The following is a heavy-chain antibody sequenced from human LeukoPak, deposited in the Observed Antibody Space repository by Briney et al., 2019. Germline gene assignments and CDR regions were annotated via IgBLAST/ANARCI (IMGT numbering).Heavy chain of an antibody. D-gene: IGHD6-13*01. CDR1: GGSITSYY. CDR2: IYYSGSS. CDR3: ARLMNIAAADF. Sequence: SETLSLTCTVSGGSITSYYWSWIRQPPGKGLEWIGYIYYSGSSNYNPSLKSRVTISVDMSKNQFSLKLTSVTAADTAVYYCARLMNIAAADFWGRGTLVTVSS. V-gene: IGHV4-59*08. J-gene: IGHJ4*02.